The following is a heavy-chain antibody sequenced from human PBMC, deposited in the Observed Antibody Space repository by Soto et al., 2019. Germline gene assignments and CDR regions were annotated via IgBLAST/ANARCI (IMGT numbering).Heavy chain of an antibody. J-gene: IGHJ4*02. CDR3: SRPGAGYKYDY. Sequence: LGESLKISCGASGYSFPGFWIGWVRQMPGKGLEWMGIIFPADSETRYSPSLQGQVTPSADKSASTAYLEWSSLRASDSASSYCSRPGAGYKYDYLCQGTLVKVSS. D-gene: IGHD6-13*01. CDR2: IFPADSET. CDR1: GYSFPGFW. V-gene: IGHV5-51*01.